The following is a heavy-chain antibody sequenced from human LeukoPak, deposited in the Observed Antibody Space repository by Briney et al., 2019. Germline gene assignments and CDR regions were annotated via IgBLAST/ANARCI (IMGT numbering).Heavy chain of an antibody. Sequence: SETLSLTCTVSGGSISSYYWSWIRQPPGKGLEWIGYIYYSGSTYYNPSLKSRVTISVDTPKNQFSLKLSSVTAADTAVYCWASVALSNYERRKVGVIDYWGQGTLVTVSS. CDR1: GGSISSYY. J-gene: IGHJ4*02. CDR2: IYYSGST. V-gene: IGHV4-59*06. D-gene: IGHD4-11*01. CDR3: ASVALSNYERRKVGVIDY.